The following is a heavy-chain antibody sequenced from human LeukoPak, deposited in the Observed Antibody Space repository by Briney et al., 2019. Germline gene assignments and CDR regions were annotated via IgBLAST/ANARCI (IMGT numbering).Heavy chain of an antibody. Sequence: GGSLRLSCAASGFIFSTYSMNWVRQAPGKGLEWVSSISSSGTNIYYADSMKGRFTISRDNSKNTLYLQMNSLRAEDTAVYYCAKRDGSGRNFDYWGQGTLVTVSS. CDR3: AKRDGSGRNFDY. CDR2: ISSSGTNI. J-gene: IGHJ4*02. V-gene: IGHV3-21*04. D-gene: IGHD3-10*01. CDR1: GFIFSTYS.